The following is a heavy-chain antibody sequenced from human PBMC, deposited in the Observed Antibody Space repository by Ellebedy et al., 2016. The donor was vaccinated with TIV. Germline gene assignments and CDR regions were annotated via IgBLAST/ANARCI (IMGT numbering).Heavy chain of an antibody. V-gene: IGHV3-23*01. D-gene: IGHD6-19*01. J-gene: IGHJ3*02. CDR3: ASGDSSGWSVTFDI. CDR2: ITRSGGRT. CDR1: GFTFSSHD. Sequence: GGSLRLSXAASGFTFSSHDMSWVRQTPGKGLEWVSAITRSGGRTYYADSVKGRFTISRDNSKNTLHLQMNSLRAEDTAVYYCASGDSSGWSVTFDIWGQGTMVTVSS.